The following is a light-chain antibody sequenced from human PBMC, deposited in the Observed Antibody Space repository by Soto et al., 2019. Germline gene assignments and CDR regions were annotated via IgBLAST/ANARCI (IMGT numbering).Light chain of an antibody. CDR2: AAS. CDR1: QGIRND. V-gene: IGKV1-17*01. CDR3: LQHSTYPLT. J-gene: IGKJ1*01. Sequence: DIQMTQFPSSLSAPEGDRVTITCRASQGIRNDLGWYQQKPGKAPKRLIYAASSLQSGVPSRFSGSGSGTEFTLAISSLQPEDSATFYCLQHSTYPLTFGQGTKVEIK.